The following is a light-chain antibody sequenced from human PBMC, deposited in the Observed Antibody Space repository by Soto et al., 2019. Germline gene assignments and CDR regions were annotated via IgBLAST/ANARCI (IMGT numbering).Light chain of an antibody. V-gene: IGLV1-51*01. CDR3: GTWDSSLSAHV. J-gene: IGLJ1*01. Sequence: QSALTQPLSVSAAPGQRVTISCSGSSSNIGKNYVSWYQQLPGTAPRLLILDNHDRPSGIPDRFSGSKSGTSATLGITGLQTEDEADYYCGTWDSSLSAHVFATATKLTVL. CDR1: SSNIGKNY. CDR2: DNH.